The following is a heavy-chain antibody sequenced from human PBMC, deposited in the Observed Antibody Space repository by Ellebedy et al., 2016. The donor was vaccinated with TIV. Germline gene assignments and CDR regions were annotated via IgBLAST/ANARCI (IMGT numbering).Heavy chain of an antibody. V-gene: IGHV3-48*01. Sequence: GESLKISCAASGFTFNSYSMNWVRQAPGKGLEWISYISKSDTTYYADSVRVRFTISRDNAKRSLYLQMNSLRLEDTAVYYCARDAMIWIFDSWGQGTLVTVSS. CDR3: ARDAMIWIFDS. CDR2: ISKSDTT. D-gene: IGHD3-22*01. CDR1: GFTFNSYS. J-gene: IGHJ4*02.